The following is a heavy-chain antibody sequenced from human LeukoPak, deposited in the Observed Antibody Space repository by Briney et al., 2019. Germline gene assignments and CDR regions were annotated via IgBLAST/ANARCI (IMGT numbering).Heavy chain of an antibody. CDR1: GGSISSYY. CDR2: IYISGTT. D-gene: IGHD3-22*01. J-gene: IGHJ4*01. V-gene: IGHV4-4*07. CDR3: ARDEAGSGYIDY. Sequence: SETLSLTCTVSGGSISSYYWSWIRQPPGKGLEWIGRIYISGTTNYNSSLKSRITMSLDTSKHQLSLKLSSVTAADTAVYYCARDEAGSGYIDYWGQGTLVTVSS.